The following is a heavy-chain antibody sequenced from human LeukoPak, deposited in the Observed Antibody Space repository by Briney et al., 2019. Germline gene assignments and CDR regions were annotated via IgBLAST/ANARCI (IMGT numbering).Heavy chain of an antibody. Sequence: SETLSLTCTVSGFSISSGYYWGWIRQPPGQGLEWIGSIYHSGSTYYNPSLKSRVTISLDTSKNQFSLKLTSVTAADTAVYYCARDASPSYYYYYGMDVWGQGTTVTVSS. CDR3: ARDASPSYYYYYGMDV. CDR2: IYHSGST. CDR1: GFSISSGYY. J-gene: IGHJ6*02. V-gene: IGHV4-38-2*02.